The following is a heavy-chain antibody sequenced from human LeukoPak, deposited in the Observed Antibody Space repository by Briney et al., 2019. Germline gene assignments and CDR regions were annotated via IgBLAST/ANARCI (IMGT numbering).Heavy chain of an antibody. CDR3: ARHKWCGELLYPRYWFDP. CDR1: GGSISSSSYY. Sequence: SETLSLTCTVSGGSISSSSYYWSWIRQPPGKGLEWIGEINHSGSTNYNPSLKSRVTISVDTSKNQFSLKLSSVTAADMAVYYCARHKWCGELLYPRYWFDPWGQGTLVTVSS. V-gene: IGHV4-39*01. CDR2: INHSGST. J-gene: IGHJ5*02. D-gene: IGHD3-10*01.